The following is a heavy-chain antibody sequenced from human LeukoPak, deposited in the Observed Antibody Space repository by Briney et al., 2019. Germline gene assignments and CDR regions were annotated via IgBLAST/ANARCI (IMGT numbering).Heavy chain of an antibody. D-gene: IGHD5-18*01. CDR2: IYYSGST. CDR3: ASLGYSYGYWYFDL. J-gene: IGHJ2*01. Sequence: PSETLSLTCTVSGGSISSYYWSWIRQPPGKGLEWIGSIYYSGSTYYNPSLKSRVTISVDTSKNQFSLKLSSVTAADTAVYYCASLGYSYGYWYFDLWGRGTLVTVSS. V-gene: IGHV4-59*08. CDR1: GGSISSYY.